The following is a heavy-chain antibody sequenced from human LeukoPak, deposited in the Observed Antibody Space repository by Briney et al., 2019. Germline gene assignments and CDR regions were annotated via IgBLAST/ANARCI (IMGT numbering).Heavy chain of an antibody. V-gene: IGHV4-59*01. CDR2: IYYSGGT. CDR3: ARGPDGCGSSCSLDY. J-gene: IGHJ4*02. Sequence: SETLSLTCTASGGSISSYYWSWIRQPPGKGLEWIGYIYYSGGTNYNPSLKSRVTISVDTSKNQFSLKLSSVTAADTAVYYCARGPDGCGSSCSLDYWGQGTLVTVSS. D-gene: IGHD6-13*01. CDR1: GGSISSYY.